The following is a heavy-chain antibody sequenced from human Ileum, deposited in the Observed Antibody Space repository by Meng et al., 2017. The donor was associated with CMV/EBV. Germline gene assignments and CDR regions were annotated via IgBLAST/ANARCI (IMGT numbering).Heavy chain of an antibody. V-gene: IGHV4-59*01. Sequence: SETLSLTCTVSGDSITNYYCLWIRQTPGKGMEWIGFIYFTGSANYNPSLESRVTMSIDTPKNQSSLSLTSLTAADTAVYYCATVAGYDRGPTHWGQGTLVTVSS. CDR2: IYFTGSA. J-gene: IGHJ4*02. CDR1: GDSITNYY. D-gene: IGHD5-12*01. CDR3: ATVAGYDRGPTH.